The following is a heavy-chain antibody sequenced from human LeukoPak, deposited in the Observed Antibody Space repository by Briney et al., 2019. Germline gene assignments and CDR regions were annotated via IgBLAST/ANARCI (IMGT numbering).Heavy chain of an antibody. CDR3: ARDHNAGPWYSDV. V-gene: IGHV3-7*01. D-gene: IGHD2-8*01. CDR2: IKQDGSAK. J-gene: IGHJ2*01. Sequence: PGGSLRLSCAASGFTFSSYWMSWVRQAPGKGLEWVANIKQDGSAKNYGDSVKGRFTISRDNAKNSLYLQMNSLRVEDTAVYYCARDHNAGPWYSDVWGRGTLVSVSS. CDR1: GFTFSSYW.